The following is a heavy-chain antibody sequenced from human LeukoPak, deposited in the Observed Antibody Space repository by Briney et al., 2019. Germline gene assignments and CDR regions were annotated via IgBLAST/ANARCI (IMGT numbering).Heavy chain of an antibody. J-gene: IGHJ6*02. CDR2: ISYDGSNK. Sequence: GRSLRLSCAASGFTFSSYAMHWVRQAPGKGLEWVAVISYDGSNKYYADSVKGRFTISRDNSKNTLYLQMNSLRAEDTAVYYCARAIHTDHDFWSGYYNYYYYYGMDVWGQGTTVTVSS. CDR3: ARAIHTDHDFWSGYYNYYYYYGMDV. D-gene: IGHD3-3*01. V-gene: IGHV3-30-3*01. CDR1: GFTFSSYA.